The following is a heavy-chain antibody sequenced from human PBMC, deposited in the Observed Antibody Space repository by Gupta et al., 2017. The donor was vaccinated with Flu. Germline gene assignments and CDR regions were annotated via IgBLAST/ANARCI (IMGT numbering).Heavy chain of an antibody. V-gene: IGHV3-21*06. D-gene: IGHD1-26*01. Sequence: MHWVRQAPGKGLEWVSCISRISRFTFYADSVKGRFSISRDNAKNSLFLQMNSLRAEDTATYYCAKNKASGTTKGAFHIWGQGTMVTVS. CDR3: AKNKASGTTKGAFHI. J-gene: IGHJ3*02. CDR2: ISRISRFT.